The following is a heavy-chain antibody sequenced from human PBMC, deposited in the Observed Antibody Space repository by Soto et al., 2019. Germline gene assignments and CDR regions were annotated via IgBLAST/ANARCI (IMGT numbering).Heavy chain of an antibody. V-gene: IGHV2-5*01. Sequence: KYGPTLVNPTQTLTLTCTFSGFSLSTSGVGVGWIRQPPGKALEWLALIYWNDDKRYSPSLKSRLTITKDTSKNQVVLTMTNMDPVDTATYYCAHSHQQSPRYFDLLPPPSSSYGIDVSGPGITLTLS. CDR3: AHSHQQSPRYFDLLPPPSSSYGIDV. D-gene: IGHD3-9*01. CDR2: IYWNDDK. CDR1: GFSLSTSGVG. J-gene: IGHJ6*02.